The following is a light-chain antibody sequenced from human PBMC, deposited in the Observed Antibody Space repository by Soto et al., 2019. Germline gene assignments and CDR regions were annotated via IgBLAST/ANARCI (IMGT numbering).Light chain of an antibody. CDR3: QQSYITPPWT. V-gene: IGKV1-39*01. J-gene: IGKJ1*01. CDR1: QSINNY. Sequence: DIQMTQSPSSLSASVGDRVTITCRASQSINNYLNWYRQKPGKAPKLLIYVASSLQSGVPSRFSGTGSGTDFTLSISSLQPEDFATYYCQQSYITPPWTFGQGTKVEVK. CDR2: VAS.